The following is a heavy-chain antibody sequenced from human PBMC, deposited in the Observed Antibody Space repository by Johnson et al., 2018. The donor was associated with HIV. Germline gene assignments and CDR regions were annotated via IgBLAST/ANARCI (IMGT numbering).Heavy chain of an antibody. CDR3: AKSGFSGSYQGAYDI. CDR1: GFTFSSNY. V-gene: IGHV3-66*02. CDR2: TYSGGST. J-gene: IGHJ3*02. D-gene: IGHD1-26*01. Sequence: VQLVESGGGVVQPGRSLRLSCAASGFTFSSNYMSWVRQAPGKGLEWVSVTYSGGSTYYADSVKGRFNISRDISKNTLYLQMNSLRAEDTAVYYCAKSGFSGSYQGAYDIWGQGTMVTVSS.